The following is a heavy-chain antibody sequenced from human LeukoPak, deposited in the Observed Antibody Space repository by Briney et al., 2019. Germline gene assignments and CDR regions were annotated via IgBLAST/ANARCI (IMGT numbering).Heavy chain of an antibody. V-gene: IGHV2-5*01. CDR1: EFSLSPHGVG. J-gene: IGHJ5*02. D-gene: IGHD3-10*01. Sequence: ESGPTLVIPSQTLTLTCTFSEFSLSPHGVGVGWIRQPAEKATEWLAFVPWIDDRRYIPSLQSRLPVSKDTPKNQVVLTMTNMDPVDTATYYCAHRRPYYSGSGSYSPSWFYPWGQGILVTVSS. CDR3: AHRRPYYSGSGSYSPSWFYP. CDR2: VPWIDDR.